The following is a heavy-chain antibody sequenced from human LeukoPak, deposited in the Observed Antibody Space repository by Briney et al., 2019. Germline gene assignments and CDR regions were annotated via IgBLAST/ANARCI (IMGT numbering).Heavy chain of an antibody. J-gene: IGHJ4*02. CDR2: IYYSGRT. Sequence: NSSVTLSLTCAVSGASICSSHWWCWVRQPPGKGLEWIGEIYYSGRTNYNPSVKSRVTITVDKSKNQFSLKLSPVTATDTAVYYCARDIAVAGRGGDWGQGTLVTVSS. D-gene: IGHD6-19*01. CDR3: ARDIAVAGRGGD. V-gene: IGHV4-4*02. CDR1: GASICSSHW.